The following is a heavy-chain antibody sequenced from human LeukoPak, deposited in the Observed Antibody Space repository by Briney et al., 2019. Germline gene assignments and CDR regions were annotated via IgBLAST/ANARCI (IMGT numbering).Heavy chain of an antibody. CDR1: GYTFSSYD. V-gene: IGHV1-46*01. CDR2: INPTGGST. D-gene: IGHD3-10*01. Sequence: ASVKVSCKASGYTFSSYDISWVRQAPGQGLEWMGVINPTGGSTTYAQRFQGRVTMTRDTSTSTVYMELSSLRSEDTAVYYCARDYNRWRADFFDYWGQGTLVTVSS. J-gene: IGHJ4*02. CDR3: ARDYNRWRADFFDY.